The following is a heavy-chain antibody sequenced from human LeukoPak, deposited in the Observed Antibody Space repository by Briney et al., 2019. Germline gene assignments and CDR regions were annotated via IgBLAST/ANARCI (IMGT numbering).Heavy chain of an antibody. J-gene: IGHJ6*03. CDR2: ISSSSSYI. CDR3: AREGAAAAGYYYYMDV. Sequence: GGSLRLSCAASGFTFSSYSMNWVRQAPGKGLEWVSSISSSSSYIYYADSVKGRFTISRDNAENSLYLQMNSLRAEDTAVYYCAREGAAAAGYYYYMDVWGKGTTVTVSS. CDR1: GFTFSSYS. V-gene: IGHV3-21*01. D-gene: IGHD6-13*01.